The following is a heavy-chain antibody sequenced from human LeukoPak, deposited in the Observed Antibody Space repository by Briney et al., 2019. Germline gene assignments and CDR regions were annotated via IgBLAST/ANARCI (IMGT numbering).Heavy chain of an antibody. J-gene: IGHJ4*02. CDR1: GFTFSSYE. CDR3: ARGGSSWLPPSY. CDR2: ISSSGSTI. D-gene: IGHD6-13*01. V-gene: IGHV3-48*03. Sequence: GGSLRLSCAASGFTFSSYEMNWVRQAPGKGLEWVSYISSSGSTIYYADSVKGRFTISRDNAKNSLYLQMNSLRAEDTAVYYCARGGSSWLPPSYWGQGTLVTVSS.